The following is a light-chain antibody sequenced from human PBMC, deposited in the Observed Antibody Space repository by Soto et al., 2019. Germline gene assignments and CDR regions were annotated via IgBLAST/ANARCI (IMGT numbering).Light chain of an antibody. CDR3: QSYDTSLSVV. Sequence: QLVLTQPPAVSGAPGQRVTISCTGSSSNIGAGYDVHWYQQLPGTAPKLLMYGNSNRPSGVPDRFSGSKSGTSASLAITGLQAEDEADYYCQSYDTSLSVVFGGGTKLTVL. V-gene: IGLV1-40*01. J-gene: IGLJ2*01. CDR2: GNS. CDR1: SSNIGAGYD.